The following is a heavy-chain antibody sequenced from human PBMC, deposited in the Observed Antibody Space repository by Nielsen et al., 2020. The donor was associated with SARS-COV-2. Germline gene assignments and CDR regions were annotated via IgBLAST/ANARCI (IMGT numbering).Heavy chain of an antibody. CDR3: ARLYCSSDTCYSLFDYMDD. J-gene: IGHJ6*03. Sequence: SETLSLTCTVSGGSISNNYWSWVRKPPGKELEWIGYILNSGSTSYNPAFKSRVTISVDTSKKQFSLRLKSVTAADTAVYYCARLYCSSDTCYSLFDYMDDWGRGTTVTVSS. D-gene: IGHD2-2*01. CDR1: GGSISNNY. V-gene: IGHV4-59*08. CDR2: ILNSGST.